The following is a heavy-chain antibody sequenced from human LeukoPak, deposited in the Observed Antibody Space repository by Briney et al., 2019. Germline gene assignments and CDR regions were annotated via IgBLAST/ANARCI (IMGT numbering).Heavy chain of an antibody. CDR2: IYHTGST. D-gene: IGHD6-25*01. J-gene: IGHJ4*02. V-gene: IGHV4-59*01. Sequence: PSETLSLTCTVSSGSISSYYWSWIRQPPGKGLEWIANIYHTGSTNYNSSLSSRVTISIDTAKNQFSLKLTSVTAADTAVYYCARRGRNSSGWQDYLWGQGTLVTVSS. CDR1: SGSISSYY. CDR3: ARRGRNSSGWQDYL.